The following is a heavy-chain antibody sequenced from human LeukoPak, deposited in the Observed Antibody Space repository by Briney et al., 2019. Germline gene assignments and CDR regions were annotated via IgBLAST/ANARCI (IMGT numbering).Heavy chain of an antibody. V-gene: IGHV3-30*18. Sequence: PGGSLRLSCAASGFNFRNYGMHWVRQVPGKGLEWLGVVTYDGSKAFYADSVKGRLTITRDNSKNTLYLQMNTLRVEDRAVYFCAKDQRTMTRRMDVWGQGTAVIVSS. D-gene: IGHD2-2*01. J-gene: IGHJ6*02. CDR2: VTYDGSKA. CDR1: GFNFRNYG. CDR3: AKDQRTMTRRMDV.